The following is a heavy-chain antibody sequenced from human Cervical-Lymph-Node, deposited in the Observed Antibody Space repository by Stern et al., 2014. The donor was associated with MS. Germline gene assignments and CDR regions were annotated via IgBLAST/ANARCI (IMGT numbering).Heavy chain of an antibody. J-gene: IGHJ4*02. V-gene: IGHV1-69*01. Sequence: QVQLVQSGAEVKKPGSSVTISCKGSGGTFRTYSYTWVRQVHGQGLEWVGGIPPMFCAPNYAQHFQDRVTITADESTTTAYLELTSLRSEDTAVYFCARRIPPSIDHWGQGTLVTVSS. D-gene: IGHD2-2*02. CDR3: ARRIPPSIDH. CDR1: GGTFRTYS. CDR2: IPPMFCAP.